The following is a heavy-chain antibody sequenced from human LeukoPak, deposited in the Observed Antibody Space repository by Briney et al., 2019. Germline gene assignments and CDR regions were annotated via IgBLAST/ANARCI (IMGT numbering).Heavy chain of an antibody. V-gene: IGHV1-69*04. D-gene: IGHD6-19*01. J-gene: IGHJ4*02. CDR2: IIPILGIA. Sequence: GASVKVSCEASGGTFSSYAISWVRQAPGQGLEWMGRIIPILGIANYAQKFQGRVTITADKSTSTAYMELSSLRSEDTAVYYCARVRTRQWLPTQGFDYWGQGTLVTVSS. CDR3: ARVRTRQWLPTQGFDY. CDR1: GGTFSSYA.